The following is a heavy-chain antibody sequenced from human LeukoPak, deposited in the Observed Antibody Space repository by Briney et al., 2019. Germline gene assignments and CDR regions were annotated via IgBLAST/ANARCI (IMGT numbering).Heavy chain of an antibody. CDR2: IYTSGST. CDR3: ARGDMVATTRFDY. Sequence: SETLSLTCTVSGGSISPYFWSWIRQPPGKGLEWIGYIYTSGSTNYNPSLKSRVTISVDTSKNQFSLKLSSVTAADTAVYYCARGDMVATTRFDYWGQGTLVTVSS. V-gene: IGHV4-4*09. CDR1: GGSISPYF. D-gene: IGHD5-12*01. J-gene: IGHJ4*02.